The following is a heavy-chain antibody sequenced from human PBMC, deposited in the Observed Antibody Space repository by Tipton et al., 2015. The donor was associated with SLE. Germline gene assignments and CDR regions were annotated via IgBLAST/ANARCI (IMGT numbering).Heavy chain of an antibody. J-gene: IGHJ4*02. V-gene: IGHV4-61*02. Sequence: TLSLTCSASGASVTTGTYSWSWIRQPAGEGLEWIGHSSGSATYNPSLKSRVTISVDTSKNQFSLKMTSVTGADTAVYYCARDHYGSLDYWGQGMLVTVSS. D-gene: IGHD3-16*01. CDR3: ARDHYGSLDY. CDR1: GASVTTGTYS. CDR2: SSGSA.